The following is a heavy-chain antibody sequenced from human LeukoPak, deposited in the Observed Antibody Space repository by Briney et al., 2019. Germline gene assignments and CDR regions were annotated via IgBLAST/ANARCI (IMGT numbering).Heavy chain of an antibody. V-gene: IGHV4-34*01. CDR2: INHSGST. CDR1: GGSFSGYY. Sequence: PSETLSLTCAVYGGSFSGYYWSWIRQPPGKGLEWIGEINHSGSTNYNPSLKSRVTISVDTSKNQFSLKLSSVTAADTAVYYCARAPPGANYLNFFDYWGQGTLVTVSS. J-gene: IGHJ4*02. D-gene: IGHD2-15*01. CDR3: ARAPPGANYLNFFDY.